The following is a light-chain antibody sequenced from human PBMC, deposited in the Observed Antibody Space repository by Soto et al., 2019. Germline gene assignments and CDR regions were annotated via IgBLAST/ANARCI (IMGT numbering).Light chain of an antibody. Sequence: QSALTQPASVSGSPGQSITTSCTGTSVDVGTYNLVSWYRQDPGKAPKLLLYEVTKLPSGVSNRFSGSKSGNTASLTISGLQAEDEADYFCCSYAGSKTFVVFGGGTQLTVL. J-gene: IGLJ2*01. CDR3: CSYAGSKTFVV. CDR1: SVDVGTYNL. CDR2: EVT. V-gene: IGLV2-23*02.